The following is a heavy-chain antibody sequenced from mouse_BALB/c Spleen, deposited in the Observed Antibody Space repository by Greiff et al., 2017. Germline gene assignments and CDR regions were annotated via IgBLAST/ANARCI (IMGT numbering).Heavy chain of an antibody. D-gene: IGHD2-14*01. J-gene: IGHJ2*01. V-gene: IGHV1-63*02. CDR2: IYPGGGYT. Sequence: QVQLQQSGAELVRPGTSVKISCKASGYTFTNYWLGWVKQRPGHGLEWIGDIYPGGGYTNYNEKFKGKATLTADTSSSTAYMQLSSLTSEDSAVYFCARSGYDGGFDYWGQGTTLTVSS. CDR1: GYTFTNYW. CDR3: ARSGYDGGFDY.